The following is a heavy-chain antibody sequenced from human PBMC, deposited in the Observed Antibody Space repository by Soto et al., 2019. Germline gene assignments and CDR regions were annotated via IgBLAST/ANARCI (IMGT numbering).Heavy chain of an antibody. V-gene: IGHV3-15*07. CDR2: IKSKTDGGTT. J-gene: IGHJ6*02. CDR3: TTGYVVLGTPDYYYYYGMDV. CDR1: GFTFSNAW. D-gene: IGHD3-16*01. Sequence: GGSLRLSCAASGFTFSNAWMNWVRQAPGKGLEWVGRIKSKTDGGTTDYAAPVKGRFTISRDDSKNTLYLQMNSLKTEDTAVYYCTTGYVVLGTPDYYYYYGMDVRAQRTTDTGSS.